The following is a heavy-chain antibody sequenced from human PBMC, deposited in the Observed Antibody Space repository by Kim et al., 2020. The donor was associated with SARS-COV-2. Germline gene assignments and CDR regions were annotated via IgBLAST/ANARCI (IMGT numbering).Heavy chain of an antibody. J-gene: IGHJ4*02. CDR2: ISSSGSPM. Sequence: GGSLRLSCVASGFTLSYHEMNWVRQAPGKGLEWVSYISSSGSPMYYGDSVKGRFTISRDDAKNSLYLQMNFLRAEDTAVYYCARVRTYGSGHIDHWGQGTLVTVSS. CDR1: GFTLSYHE. CDR3: ARVRTYGSGHIDH. D-gene: IGHD3-10*01. V-gene: IGHV3-48*03.